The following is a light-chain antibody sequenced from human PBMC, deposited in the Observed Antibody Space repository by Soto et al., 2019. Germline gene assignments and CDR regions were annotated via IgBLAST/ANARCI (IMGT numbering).Light chain of an antibody. CDR1: QGLRND. Sequence: DIQMTQSPSSLSASVGDRVTITCRASQGLRNDLGWYQQKPGQAPKRLIYASFSLQSGLPSWFSCSGSGKEFTHTISMQHAEDLAAYYFLKHNSYPVTFGSGTKVEIK. CDR3: LKHNSYPVT. V-gene: IGKV1-17*01. CDR2: ASF. J-gene: IGKJ4*01.